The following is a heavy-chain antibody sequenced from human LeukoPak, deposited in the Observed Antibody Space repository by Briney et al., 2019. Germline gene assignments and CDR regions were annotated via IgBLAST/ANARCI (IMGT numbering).Heavy chain of an antibody. J-gene: IGHJ5*02. CDR1: GFTFSSYW. Sequence: GGSLRLSCAASGFTFSSYWMSWVRQAPGKGLEWVSAISGSGGSTYYADSVKGRFTISRDNSKNTLYLQMNSLRAEDTAVYYYAKGLTMIWSGWFDPWGQGTLVTVSS. CDR2: ISGSGGST. D-gene: IGHD3-22*01. CDR3: AKGLTMIWSGWFDP. V-gene: IGHV3-23*01.